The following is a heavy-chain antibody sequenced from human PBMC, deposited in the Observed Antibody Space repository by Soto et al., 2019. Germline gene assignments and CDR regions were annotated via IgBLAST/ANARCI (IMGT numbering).Heavy chain of an antibody. D-gene: IGHD3-22*01. CDR3: ARDSLMIDVIDAFDI. Sequence: QVQLVQSGAEAKKPGASVKVSCKASGYTFTSYGISWVRQAPGQGLEGMGWISAYNGKTNYAQKLQGRVTMTTYTSTSTAYMELRSLRSDVTAVYYCARDSLMIDVIDAFDIWGQGTMVTVSS. V-gene: IGHV1-18*01. CDR2: ISAYNGKT. CDR1: GYTFTSYG. J-gene: IGHJ3*02.